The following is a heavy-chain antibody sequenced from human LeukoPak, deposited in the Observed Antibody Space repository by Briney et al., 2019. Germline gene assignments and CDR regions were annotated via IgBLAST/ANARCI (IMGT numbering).Heavy chain of an antibody. CDR2: IIPIFGTA. CDR1: GYTFTSYA. Sequence: GASVTVSCTASGYTFTSYAMHWVRQAPGQGLEWMGGIIPIFGTANYAQKFQGRVTITADESTSTAYMELSSLRSEDTAVYYCAREDSSGYYFFDYWGQGTLVTVSS. D-gene: IGHD3-22*01. V-gene: IGHV1-69*13. J-gene: IGHJ4*02. CDR3: AREDSSGYYFFDY.